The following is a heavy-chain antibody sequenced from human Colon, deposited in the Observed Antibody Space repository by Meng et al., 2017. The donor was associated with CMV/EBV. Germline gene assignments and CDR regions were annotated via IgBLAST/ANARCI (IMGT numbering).Heavy chain of an antibody. J-gene: IGHJ3*02. CDR2: IKQDGSEK. V-gene: IGHV3-7*01. CDR1: GFSLSDYW. Sequence: GESLKISCAASGFSLSDYWMSWVRQAPRKGLEWVANIKQDGSEKHYVDSVKGRFTISRDNAKNSLYLQMNSLRDDDTAVYYCASSAGPSGYALDIWGQGTMVTVS. D-gene: IGHD6-25*01. CDR3: ASSAGPSGYALDI.